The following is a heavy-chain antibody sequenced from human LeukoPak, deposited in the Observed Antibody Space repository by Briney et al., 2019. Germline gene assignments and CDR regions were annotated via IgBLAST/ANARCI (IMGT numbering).Heavy chain of an antibody. V-gene: IGHV1-58*02. Sequence: ASVKVSCKASGFTFTSSAMQWVRQARGQRFEWIGWIVVGSGNTNYAQKFQERVTITRDMSTSTAYMELSSLRSEDTAVYYCAAAPLVKSSGWYEPNDYWGQGTLVTVSS. CDR3: AAAPLVKSSGWYEPNDY. CDR2: IVVGSGNT. J-gene: IGHJ4*02. CDR1: GFTFTSSA. D-gene: IGHD6-19*01.